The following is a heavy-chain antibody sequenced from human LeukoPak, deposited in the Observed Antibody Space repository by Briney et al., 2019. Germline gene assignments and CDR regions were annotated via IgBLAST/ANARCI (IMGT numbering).Heavy chain of an antibody. D-gene: IGHD3-3*01. J-gene: IGHJ4*02. CDR2: ISSGGST. CDR3: ARGSAYYNY. Sequence: SETLSLTCTVSGGSINTYFWSWIRQPPGKGLEWIGYISSGGSTNYNPSLKSRVTISVDTSKNQFSLKLSSVTAADTAVYYCARGSAYYNYWRQGTLVPVSS. V-gene: IGHV4-59*01. CDR1: GGSINTYF.